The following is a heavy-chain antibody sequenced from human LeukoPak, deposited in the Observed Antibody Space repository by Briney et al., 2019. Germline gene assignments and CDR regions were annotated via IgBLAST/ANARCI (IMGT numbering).Heavy chain of an antibody. Sequence: GGSLRLSCAASGFTFSSYAMSWVRQAPGKGLEWVSAISGSGGSTYYADSVKGRFTISRDNSKNTLYLQMNSLRAEDTVVYYCAKPLTYYYDSSGYYYPFDYWGQGTLVTVSS. V-gene: IGHV3-23*01. J-gene: IGHJ4*02. D-gene: IGHD3-22*01. CDR1: GFTFSSYA. CDR3: AKPLTYYYDSSGYYYPFDY. CDR2: ISGSGGST.